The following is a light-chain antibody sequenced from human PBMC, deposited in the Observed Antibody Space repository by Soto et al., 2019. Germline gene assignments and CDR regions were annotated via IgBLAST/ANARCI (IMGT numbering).Light chain of an antibody. CDR1: QSVNSN. V-gene: IGKV3-15*01. Sequence: EIVMTQSPATLSVSPGERATLSCRASQSVNSNLAWYQQKPGQAPSLLIYGASTRATGVPARFSGSGSGTEFTLTISSLQSEDFXVYYCQQYNNWPPYTFGXGTXX. CDR3: QQYNNWPPYT. J-gene: IGKJ2*01. CDR2: GAS.